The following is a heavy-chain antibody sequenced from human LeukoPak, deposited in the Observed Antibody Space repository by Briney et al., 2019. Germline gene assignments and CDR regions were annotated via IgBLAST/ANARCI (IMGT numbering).Heavy chain of an antibody. CDR3: ARTYYYDSSGYDN. D-gene: IGHD3-22*01. J-gene: IGHJ4*02. V-gene: IGHV3-20*01. CDR2: INWNGGST. CDR1: GFTFDDYG. Sequence: GGSLRPSCAASGFTFDDYGMSWVRQAPGKGLEWVSGINWNGGSTGYADSVKGRFTISRDNAKNSLYLQMDSLRAEDTALYHCARTYYYDSSGYDNWGQGTLVTVSS.